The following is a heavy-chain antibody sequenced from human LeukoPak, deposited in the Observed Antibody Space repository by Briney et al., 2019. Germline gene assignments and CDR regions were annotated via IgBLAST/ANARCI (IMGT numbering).Heavy chain of an antibody. CDR1: GGYISAYY. Sequence: SETLSLTCAVSGGYISAYYWNWIRQPPGKGLEWIGYIFTGSTTYNPSLKSRVAISVDTSKNQFSLKLSSMTAADTAVYYCARSLRTYFDYWGQGSLVTVSS. CDR2: IFTGST. J-gene: IGHJ4*02. CDR3: ARSLRTYFDY. V-gene: IGHV4-4*09.